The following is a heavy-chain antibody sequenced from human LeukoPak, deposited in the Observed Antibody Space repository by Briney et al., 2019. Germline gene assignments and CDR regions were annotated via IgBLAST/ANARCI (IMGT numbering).Heavy chain of an antibody. D-gene: IGHD2-2*01. CDR3: ARAPAQPYYYYYMDV. Sequence: PSETLSLTCTVSGGSISSYYWSWIRQPPGKGLEWIGYIYYSGSTNYNPSLKSRVTMSVDTSKNQFSLKLSSVTAADTAVYYCARAPAQPYYYYYMDVWGRGTTVTISS. CDR1: GGSISSYY. CDR2: IYYSGST. J-gene: IGHJ6*03. V-gene: IGHV4-59*12.